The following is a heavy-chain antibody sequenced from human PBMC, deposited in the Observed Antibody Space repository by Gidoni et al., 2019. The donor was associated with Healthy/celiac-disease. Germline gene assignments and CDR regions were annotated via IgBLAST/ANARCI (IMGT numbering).Heavy chain of an antibody. D-gene: IGHD3-10*01. Sequence: QVQLVESGGGVVQPGRSLRLSCAASGFTFSSYALHWVRQAPGKGLEWVAVISYDGSNKYYADSVKGRFTISRDNSKNTLYLQMNSLRAEDTAVYYCARAQASGGTDYGSGSYGYYYYGMDVWGQGTTVTVSS. CDR3: ARAQASGGTDYGSGSYGYYYYGMDV. V-gene: IGHV3-30*04. J-gene: IGHJ6*02. CDR2: ISYDGSNK. CDR1: GFTFSSYA.